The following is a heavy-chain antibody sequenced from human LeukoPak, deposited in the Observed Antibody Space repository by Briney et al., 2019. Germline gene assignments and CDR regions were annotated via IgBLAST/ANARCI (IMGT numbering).Heavy chain of an antibody. Sequence: SETLSLTCTVSGGSISSGDYYWSWIRQPPGKGLEWIGYIYYSGSTYCNPSLKSRLTISVDTSKNQFSLRLSSVTAADTAVYYCARGPYYYDTSAWLDPWGQGTQVTVSS. CDR3: ARGPYYYDTSAWLDP. CDR2: IYYSGST. J-gene: IGHJ5*02. V-gene: IGHV4-30-4*01. D-gene: IGHD3-22*01. CDR1: GGSISSGDYY.